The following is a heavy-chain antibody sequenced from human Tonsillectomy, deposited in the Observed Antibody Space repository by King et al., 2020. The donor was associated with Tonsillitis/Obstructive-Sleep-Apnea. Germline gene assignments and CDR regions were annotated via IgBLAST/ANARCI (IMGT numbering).Heavy chain of an antibody. J-gene: IGHJ6*03. CDR2: IDPSDSYT. CDR1: GYSFTNYW. D-gene: IGHD6-13*01. V-gene: IGHV5-10-1*01. Sequence: QLVQSGAEVKKPGESLRISCKGSGYSFTNYWVSWVRQMPGKGLEWMGRIDPSDSYTNYSPSFQGHVTISTDKSISTAYLQWSSLKASDTAMYYCARGGIAAAGGHYYYYYMDVWGKGTTVTVSS. CDR3: ARGGIAAAGGHYYYYYMDV.